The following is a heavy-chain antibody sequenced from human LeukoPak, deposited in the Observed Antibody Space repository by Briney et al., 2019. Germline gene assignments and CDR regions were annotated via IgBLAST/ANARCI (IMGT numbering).Heavy chain of an antibody. V-gene: IGHV1-8*02. Sequence: ASVKVSCKASGYTFTGYYMHWVRQAPGQGLEWMGWINPNSGNTGYAQKFQGSVTMTRNTSISTAYMELSSLRSEDTAVYYCASSKWEPSFSAFDIWGQGTMVTVSS. D-gene: IGHD1-26*01. CDR1: GYTFTGYY. CDR2: INPNSGNT. J-gene: IGHJ3*02. CDR3: ASSKWEPSFSAFDI.